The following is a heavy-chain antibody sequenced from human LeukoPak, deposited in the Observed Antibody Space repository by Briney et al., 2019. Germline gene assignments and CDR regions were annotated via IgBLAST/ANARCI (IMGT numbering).Heavy chain of an antibody. J-gene: IGHJ4*02. CDR3: ARGVATPFDY. CDR2: NSAYNGNT. V-gene: IGHV1-18*04. D-gene: IGHD5-12*01. Sequence: GASVKVSCKASGYTFTSYGISWVRQAPGHRLEWMGWNSAYNGNTNYAQKHQGRVTITTDTSTSTAYMELRGLKSDDTAVPYCARGVATPFDYWGQGTLVTVSS. CDR1: GYTFTSYG.